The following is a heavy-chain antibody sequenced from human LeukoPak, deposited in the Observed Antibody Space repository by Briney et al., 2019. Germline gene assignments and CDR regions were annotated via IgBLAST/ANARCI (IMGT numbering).Heavy chain of an antibody. CDR2: IFHSGST. D-gene: IGHD3-10*01. V-gene: IGHV4-4*02. CDR1: GGSISSSNW. J-gene: IGHJ4*02. Sequence: SETLSLTCAVSGGSISSSNWWSWVRQPPGKGLEWIWEIFHSGSTTYNPSLKSRVTISVDKSKNQFSVKLRSVTAADAAVYFCTSRLNDRGSVDYWGQGTLVTVYS. CDR3: TSRLNDRGSVDY.